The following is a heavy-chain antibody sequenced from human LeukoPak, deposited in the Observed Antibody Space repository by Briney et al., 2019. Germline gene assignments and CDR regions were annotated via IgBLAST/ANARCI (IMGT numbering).Heavy chain of an antibody. CDR1: GYTFTSYG. CDR2: ISAYNGNT. V-gene: IGHV1-18*01. CDR3: VACSGGFDP. J-gene: IGHJ5*02. Sequence: ASVKVTFKSSGYTFTSYGISWVRQPHGQGLEWMGWISAYNGNTNYAQKLQGRVTMTTDTSTSKAYMDLRSLRSDNTAVYYCVACSGGFDPWGQGTLVTVSS. D-gene: IGHD2-15*01.